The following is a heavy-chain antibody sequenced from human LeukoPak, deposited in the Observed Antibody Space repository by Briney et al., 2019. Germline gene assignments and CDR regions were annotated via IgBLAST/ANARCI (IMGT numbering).Heavy chain of an antibody. D-gene: IGHD3-3*01. CDR3: ARDLHYDFWSGYLYY. J-gene: IGHJ4*02. V-gene: IGHV3-11*04. CDR2: ISSSGSTI. CDR1: GFTFSDYY. Sequence: GGSLRLXCAASGFTFSDYYMSWIRQAPGKGLEWVSHISSSGSTIYYADSVKGRFTISRDNAKNSLYLQMNSLRAEDTAVYYCARDLHYDFWSGYLYYWGQGTLVTVSS.